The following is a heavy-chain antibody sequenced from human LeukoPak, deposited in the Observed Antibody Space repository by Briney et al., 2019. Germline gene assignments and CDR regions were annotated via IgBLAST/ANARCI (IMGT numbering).Heavy chain of an antibody. CDR1: GGSVTGYY. V-gene: IGHV4-4*09. CDR3: ARSPPAPKEFDS. D-gene: IGHD2-2*01. J-gene: IGHJ4*02. Sequence: LETLSLTCTVSGGSVTGYYWSWIRQSPGNGLEWIGYILPGGSTNSNPSLKSRVTISVDTSQNQFSLLLSSVTAADTAVYYCARSPPAPKEFDSWGQGTLVTVSS. CDR2: ILPGGST.